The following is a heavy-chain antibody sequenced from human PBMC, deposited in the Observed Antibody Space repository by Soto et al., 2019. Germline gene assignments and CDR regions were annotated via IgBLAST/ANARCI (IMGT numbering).Heavy chain of an antibody. D-gene: IGHD6-19*01. CDR1: SDSISSYY. J-gene: IGHJ4*02. V-gene: IGHV4-59*08. CDR2: TDYSGNT. Sequence: SETLSLTCTVSSDSISSYYWIWIRQSPGKGLEWVGYTDYSGNTNYNPSLKSRVTISGDTSKNQFSLRLSSVTAADTAVYYCARAVGDPLYYLDYWGQGTLVTVSS. CDR3: ARAVGDPLYYLDY.